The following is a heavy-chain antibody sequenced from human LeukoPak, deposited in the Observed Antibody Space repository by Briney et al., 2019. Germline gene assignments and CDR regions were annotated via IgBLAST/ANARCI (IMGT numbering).Heavy chain of an antibody. Sequence: GGSLRLSCAASGFTFSSYSMNWVRQAPGKGLEWVSYISSSSSSIYYADSVKGRFTISRDNAKNSLYLQMNSLRAEDTAVYYCARGLRYSSPSDGLNYWGQGTLVTVSS. CDR3: ARGLRYSSPSDGLNY. CDR2: ISSSSSSI. CDR1: GFTFSSYS. V-gene: IGHV3-48*04. D-gene: IGHD6-13*01. J-gene: IGHJ4*02.